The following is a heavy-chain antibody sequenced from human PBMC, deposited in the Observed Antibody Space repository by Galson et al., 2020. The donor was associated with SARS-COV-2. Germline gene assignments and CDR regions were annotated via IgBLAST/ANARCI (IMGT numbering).Heavy chain of an antibody. Sequence: TSETLSLTCTVSGRSISSGGYYCSWIRQHPGKGLEWTGNIYKSGSTYYNPSLKSRVTISVDTSKNQFSLKLSSVTAADTAVYYCARTRIAVAGNPRWHFYYWCQGTLGTVSS. D-gene: IGHD6-19*01. CDR3: ARTRIAVAGNPRWHFYY. V-gene: IGHV4-31*03. CDR1: GRSISSGGYY. J-gene: IGHJ4*02. CDR2: IYKSGST.